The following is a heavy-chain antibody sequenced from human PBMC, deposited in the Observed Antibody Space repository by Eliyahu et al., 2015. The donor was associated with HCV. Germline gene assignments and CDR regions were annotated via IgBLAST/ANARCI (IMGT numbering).Heavy chain of an antibody. CDR3: AKDLSGSYDY. Sequence: EVQLVESGGGLVQPGRSLRLSCAASGFIFDDYAMHWVRQAPGKGLEWVSGISWNSGNIVYADSVKGRFTISRDNAKNSLYLQMNSLRPEDTALYYCAKDLSGSYDYWGQGTLVTVSS. D-gene: IGHD1-26*01. J-gene: IGHJ4*02. CDR2: ISWNSGNI. CDR1: GFIFDDYA. V-gene: IGHV3-9*01.